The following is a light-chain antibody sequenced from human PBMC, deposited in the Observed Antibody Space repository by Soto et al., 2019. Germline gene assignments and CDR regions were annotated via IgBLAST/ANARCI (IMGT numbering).Light chain of an antibody. CDR3: QSYSSSMSAYV. CDR2: GNS. Sequence: QSVLTQPPSVSGAPGQRVTISCTGSSSNIGAGYDVHWYQQLPGTAPKLLIYGNSNRPSGVPDRFSGSKSGTSASLAITGLKAEDEADYYCQSYSSSMSAYVFGTGNKLTVL. V-gene: IGLV1-40*01. J-gene: IGLJ1*01. CDR1: SSNIGAGYD.